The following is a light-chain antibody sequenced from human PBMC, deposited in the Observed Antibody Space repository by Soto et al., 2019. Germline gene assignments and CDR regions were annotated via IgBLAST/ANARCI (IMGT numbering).Light chain of an antibody. CDR2: EGT. CDR1: SSDVGTYDL. J-gene: IGLJ1*01. Sequence: QSVLTQPASVSGSPGQSIAISCTGTSSDVGTYDLVSWYQQHPGKAPKLMIYEGTKRPSGVFNRFSGSKSANTASLTISGLQPEDEADYYCCSSAGSSLYVFGSGTKVTVL. CDR3: CSSAGSSLYV. V-gene: IGLV2-23*01.